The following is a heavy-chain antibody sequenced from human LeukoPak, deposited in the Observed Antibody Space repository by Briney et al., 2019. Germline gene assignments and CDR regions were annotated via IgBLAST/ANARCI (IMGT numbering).Heavy chain of an antibody. V-gene: IGHV1-69*13. CDR2: IFPFFSRA. CDR3: ARESGSYEAYFDY. D-gene: IGHD1-26*01. CDR1: GGTFSSYA. J-gene: IGHJ4*02. Sequence: EASVKVSCKASGGTFSSYAISWVRQAPGQGLERMGRIFPFFSRANYAQNFQGRVTITADESTSTAYMELSSLRCEDTAVYYCARESGSYEAYFDYWGQGTLVTVSS.